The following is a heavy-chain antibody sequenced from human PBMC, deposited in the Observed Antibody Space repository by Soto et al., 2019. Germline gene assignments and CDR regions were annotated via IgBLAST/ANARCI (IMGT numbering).Heavy chain of an antibody. CDR1: GGSISSSGYY. CDR3: ARVYGGTSVWFDP. Sequence: SETLSLTCTVSGGSISSSGYYWSWIRQHPGKGLEWIGYIYYSGSTYYNPSLKSRVTISVDTSKNQFSLKLSSVTAADTAVSYWARVYGGTSVWFDPWGQGNLVTVSS. V-gene: IGHV4-31*03. D-gene: IGHD4-17*01. CDR2: IYYSGST. J-gene: IGHJ5*02.